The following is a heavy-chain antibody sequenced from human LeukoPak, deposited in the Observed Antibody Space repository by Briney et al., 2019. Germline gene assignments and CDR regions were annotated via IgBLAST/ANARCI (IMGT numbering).Heavy chain of an antibody. CDR2: ISYDGSNK. Sequence: GGSLRLSCAASGFTFSSYGMHWVRQAPGKGLEWVAVISYDGSNKYYADSVKGRFTISRDNSKNTLYLQMNSLRAEDTAVYYCAKQLSSRRYYYYYYGMDVWGQGTTVTVSS. J-gene: IGHJ6*02. D-gene: IGHD6-13*01. V-gene: IGHV3-30*18. CDR3: AKQLSSRRYYYYYYGMDV. CDR1: GFTFSSYG.